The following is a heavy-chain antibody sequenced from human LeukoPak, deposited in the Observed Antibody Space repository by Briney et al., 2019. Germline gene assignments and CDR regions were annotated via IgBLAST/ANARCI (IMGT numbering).Heavy chain of an antibody. CDR3: VRDRSTFTLFDS. D-gene: IGHD2-15*01. Sequence: GGSLRLSCVVSGFSFSSHWMHWVRQAPGKGPVWVSRISPDGTVKGYADSVKGRFTISRDNAKNTLYLQMNNVRAEDTAVFYCVRDRSTFTLFDSGGQGTLVTVSS. J-gene: IGHJ4*02. V-gene: IGHV3-74*01. CDR2: ISPDGTVK. CDR1: GFSFSSHW.